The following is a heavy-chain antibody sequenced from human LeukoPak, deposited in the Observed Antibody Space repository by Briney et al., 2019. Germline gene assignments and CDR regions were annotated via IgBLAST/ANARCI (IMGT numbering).Heavy chain of an antibody. J-gene: IGHJ4*01. V-gene: IGHV4-31*03. CDR1: GDSISSGGYY. D-gene: IGHD1-26*01. Sequence: PSETLSLTCTVSGDSISSGGYYWSWIRQHPGTGLEWLAYIYYSGSTYYNPSLRSRVTISVDTSKNQFSLKLSSVTAADTAVYYWAGGGKYGCYRSFCYLGQGTLGTGSS. CDR3: AGGGKYGCYRSFCY. CDR2: IYYSGST.